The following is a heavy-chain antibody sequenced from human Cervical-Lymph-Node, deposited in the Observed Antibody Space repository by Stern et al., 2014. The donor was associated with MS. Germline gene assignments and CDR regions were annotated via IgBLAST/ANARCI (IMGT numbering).Heavy chain of an antibody. V-gene: IGHV2-5*02. J-gene: IGHJ4*02. Sequence: QITLKESGPTLVKPTQTLTLTCNFSGFSLSTRGVGVGWLRQPPGKALQWLGIIYWDDDRRYSPSLKNRLTITKDTSKNQVVLTLSNMNPVDTATYYCAHIAVGESFDWDHHFDTWGQGTLVTVSS. CDR1: GFSLSTRGVG. D-gene: IGHD3-9*01. CDR3: AHIAVGESFDWDHHFDT. CDR2: IYWDDDR.